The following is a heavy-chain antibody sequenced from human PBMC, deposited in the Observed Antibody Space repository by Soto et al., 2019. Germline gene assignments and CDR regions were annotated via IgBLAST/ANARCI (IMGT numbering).Heavy chain of an antibody. V-gene: IGHV1-2*04. CDR3: ARGDSTDCSNGVCSFFYNHDMDV. CDR1: GYSFTDYH. Sequence: GASVKVSCKTSGYSFTDYHIHWVRQAPGQGLEWLGRINPKSGGTSTAQKFQGWVTMTTDTSISTASMELTRLTSDDTAIYYCARGDSTDCSNGVCSFFYNHDMDVWGQGTTVTVSS. J-gene: IGHJ6*02. D-gene: IGHD2-8*01. CDR2: INPKSGGT.